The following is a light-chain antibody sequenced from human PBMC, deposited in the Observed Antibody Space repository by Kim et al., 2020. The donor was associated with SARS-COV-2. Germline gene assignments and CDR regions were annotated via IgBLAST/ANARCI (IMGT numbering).Light chain of an antibody. Sequence: GRKVTISYSESSSDIGTNTVNWYQQLPRTATKRLISRNNQRPSGVPDRFSGARSGTSASLAISGLQSEDEADYYCATWDDSVSGYVFGTGTKVTVL. CDR1: SSDIGTNT. CDR2: RNN. J-gene: IGLJ1*01. V-gene: IGLV1-44*01. CDR3: ATWDDSVSGYV.